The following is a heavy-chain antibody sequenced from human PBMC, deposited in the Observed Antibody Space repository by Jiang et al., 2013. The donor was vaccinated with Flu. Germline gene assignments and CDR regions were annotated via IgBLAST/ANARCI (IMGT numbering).Heavy chain of an antibody. Sequence: VQLLESGGGLVQPGRSLRLSCTVSGLTFGDYGLSWFRQAPGKGLEWVGFIRSKPYGGTTEYAASVRDRFTISRDDSKNIAYLQMNSLKTDDTAVYYCTRVESGRDSAHEKNFDYWGQGTLGHRLL. CDR1: GLTFGDYG. V-gene: IGHV3-49*03. CDR2: IRSKPYGGTT. CDR3: TRVESGRDSAHEKNFDY. J-gene: IGHJ4*02. D-gene: IGHD2-21*01.